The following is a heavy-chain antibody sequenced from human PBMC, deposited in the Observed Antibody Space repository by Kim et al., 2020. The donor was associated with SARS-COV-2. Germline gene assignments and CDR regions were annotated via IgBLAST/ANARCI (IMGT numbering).Heavy chain of an antibody. CDR3: AKVESIAAAGNNDY. J-gene: IGHJ4*02. CDR1: GFTFSSYA. V-gene: IGHV3-23*01. CDR2: ISGSGGST. Sequence: GGSLRLSCAASGFTFSSYAMSWVRQAPGKGLEWVSAISGSGGSTYYADSVKGRFTISRDNSKNTLYLQMNSLRAEDAAVYYCAKVESIAAAGNNDYWGKGTLGTVSP. D-gene: IGHD6-13*01.